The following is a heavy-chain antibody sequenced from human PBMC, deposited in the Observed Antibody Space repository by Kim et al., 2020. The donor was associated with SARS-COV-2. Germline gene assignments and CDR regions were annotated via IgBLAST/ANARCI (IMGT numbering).Heavy chain of an antibody. CDR1: GGSISSYY. CDR3: ARRGYYDSSDYHFDF. D-gene: IGHD3-22*01. V-gene: IGHV4-59*01. J-gene: IGHJ4*02. CDR2: IYSSGST. Sequence: SETLSLTCTVSGGSISSYYWGWIRQPPGEGLEWIGYIYSSGSTNYNPSLKSRVAISVDTSKKQFSLKLTSVTAADTAVYYCARRGYYDSSDYHFDFWGQGTLVTVSS.